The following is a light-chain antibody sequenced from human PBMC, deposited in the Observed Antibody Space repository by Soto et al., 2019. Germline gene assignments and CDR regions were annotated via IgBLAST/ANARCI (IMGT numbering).Light chain of an antibody. Sequence: AIRMTQSPSSLSASTGDRVTITCRASQGISSYLAWYQQKPGKAPKLLIYAASTLQSGVPSRFSGSGSGTDFTLTISSLQPEDFATYYCQQANSPWTFGQGTKVDIK. J-gene: IGKJ1*01. CDR1: QGISSY. V-gene: IGKV1-8*01. CDR3: QQANSPWT. CDR2: AAS.